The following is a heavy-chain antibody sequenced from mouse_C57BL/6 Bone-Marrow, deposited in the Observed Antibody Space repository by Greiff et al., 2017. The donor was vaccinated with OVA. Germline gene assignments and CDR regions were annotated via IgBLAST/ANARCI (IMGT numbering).Heavy chain of an antibody. J-gene: IGHJ3*01. CDR3: AREEWSRR. CDR1: GYTFTSYW. Sequence: QVQLQQPGAELVKPGASVKLSCKASGYTFTSYWIQWVKQRPGQGLEWIGEIDPSDGYTNYNQKFKGKATVTVDTSSSTANMQLRSLTSEDSAVYYCAREEWSRRWGQGTLVTVSA. D-gene: IGHD2-2*01. V-gene: IGHV1-50*01. CDR2: IDPSDGYT.